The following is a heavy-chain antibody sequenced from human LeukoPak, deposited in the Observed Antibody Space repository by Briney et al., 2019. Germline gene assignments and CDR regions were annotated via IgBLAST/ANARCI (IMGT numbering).Heavy chain of an antibody. CDR1: GFTFSSYA. CDR3: ARGEGYDSSGYYYFDY. J-gene: IGHJ4*02. D-gene: IGHD3-22*01. CDR2: ISYDGSNK. V-gene: IGHV3-30-3*01. Sequence: PGGSLRLSCAASGFTFSSYAMHWVRQAPGKGLEWVAVISYDGSNKYYADSVKGRFTISRDNSKNTLYLQMNSLRAEDTAVYYCARGEGYDSSGYYYFDYWGQGTLVTVSS.